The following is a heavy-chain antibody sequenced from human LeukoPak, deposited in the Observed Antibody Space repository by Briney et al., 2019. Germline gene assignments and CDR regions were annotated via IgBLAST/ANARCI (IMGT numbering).Heavy chain of an antibody. CDR3: AXGGXYXGXXCYVDY. J-gene: IGHJ4*02. Sequence: SETLSLTCAVYGGSFSPYYWSWIRQPPGKGLEWIGEINHSGSTNYNPPLKSRVTISVDTSKNQFSLRLSSVTAAYTAVYYCAXGGXYXGXXCYVDYXGQGTLVTVSS. D-gene: IGHD2-21*02. V-gene: IGHV4-34*01. CDR2: INHSGST. CDR1: GGSFSPYY.